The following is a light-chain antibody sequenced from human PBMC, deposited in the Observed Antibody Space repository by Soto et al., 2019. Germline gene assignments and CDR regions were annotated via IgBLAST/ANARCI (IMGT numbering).Light chain of an antibody. CDR2: WAS. V-gene: IGKV4-1*01. CDR3: HQYYTTPQT. Sequence: VLTQSPSSLAVSLGARATVNCRSSQSVLDNSTNKSYLAWYQKKPGHPPKLLVHWASVREAGVPDRFSGGGSGTDFTLTISSLQAEDVAVYYWHQYYTTPQTFGQGTQLEIK. J-gene: IGKJ2*01. CDR1: QSVLDNSTNKSY.